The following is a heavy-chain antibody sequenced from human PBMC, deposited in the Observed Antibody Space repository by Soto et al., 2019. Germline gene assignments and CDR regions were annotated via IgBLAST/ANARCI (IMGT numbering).Heavy chain of an antibody. CDR1: GYTFTGYY. CDR3: ARAQIVVATYHTSRDAFDI. D-gene: IGHD5-12*01. Sequence: ASVKVSCKASGYTFTGYYMHWVRQAPGQGLEWMGWINPNSGGTNYAQKFQGWVTMTRDTSISTAYMELSRLRSDDTAVYYCARAQIVVATYHTSRDAFDIWGQGTMVPVSS. J-gene: IGHJ3*02. V-gene: IGHV1-2*04. CDR2: INPNSGGT.